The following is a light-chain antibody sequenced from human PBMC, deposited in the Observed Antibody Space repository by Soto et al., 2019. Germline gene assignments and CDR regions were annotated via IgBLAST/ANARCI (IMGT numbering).Light chain of an antibody. CDR3: QPYRPSPSYP. CDR2: GAS. Sequence: EIVLTQSPGTLSLSPGERATLSCRASQSVSSRYFAWYQQKPGQAPRLLIYGASSRATGVPDRFSGSGSGTEFHLTISRLEAEDFAGYYCQPYRPSPSYPFGQGTKLGIK. CDR1: QSVSSRY. J-gene: IGKJ2*01. V-gene: IGKV3-20*01.